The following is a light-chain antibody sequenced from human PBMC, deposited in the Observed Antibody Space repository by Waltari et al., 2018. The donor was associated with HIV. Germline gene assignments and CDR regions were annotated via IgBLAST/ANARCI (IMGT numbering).Light chain of an antibody. CDR1: INDIGGYNY. V-gene: IGLV2-14*01. Sequence: QSALNQPTSVSGSPGQSISISCTGTINDIGGYNYVAWYQHPPGKAPNLLIYEVTNRPTGISDRFSGSKSGNTASLTISGLHAEDEAVYYCSSYTASSTYVFGPGTRVIV. J-gene: IGLJ1*01. CDR3: SSYTASSTYV. CDR2: EVT.